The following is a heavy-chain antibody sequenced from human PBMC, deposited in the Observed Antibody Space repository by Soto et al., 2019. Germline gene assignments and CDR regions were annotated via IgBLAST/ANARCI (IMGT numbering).Heavy chain of an antibody. CDR1: GFTFSSYA. Sequence: LRLSCTASGFTFSSYAMSWVRQAPGKGLEWVSSISGGGDDTNYADSVKGRFTISRDNSENTMYLQMNSLRAEDTAVYYCAKIVCTSNCYDYWGQGTLVTVSS. D-gene: IGHD2-8*01. CDR2: ISGGGDDT. J-gene: IGHJ4*02. CDR3: AKIVCTSNCYDY. V-gene: IGHV3-23*01.